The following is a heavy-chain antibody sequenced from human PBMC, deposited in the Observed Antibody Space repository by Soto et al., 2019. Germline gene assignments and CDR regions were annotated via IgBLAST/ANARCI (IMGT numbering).Heavy chain of an antibody. J-gene: IGHJ4*02. CDR3: VRARATDSRPDY. CDR1: GFTFSLYS. Sequence: LRLSCAASGFTFSLYSMIWVRQAPGKGLEWVSSISSSSSYIFYADSVKGRFTISRDNPKNSLYLQMNSLRAEDTAIYYCVRARATDSRPDYWGQGTLVTVSS. V-gene: IGHV3-21*01. D-gene: IGHD3-22*01. CDR2: ISSSSSYI.